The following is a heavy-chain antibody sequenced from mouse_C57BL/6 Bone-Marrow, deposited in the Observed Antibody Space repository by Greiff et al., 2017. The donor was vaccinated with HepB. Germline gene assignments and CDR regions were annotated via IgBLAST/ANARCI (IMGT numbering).Heavy chain of an antibody. J-gene: IGHJ3*01. D-gene: IGHD1-1*01. CDR1: GYTFTSYW. Sequence: QVQLQQPGAELVKPGASVKMSCKASGYTFTSYWITWVKQRPGQGLEWIGDIYPGSGSTNYNEKFKSKATLTVDTSSSTAYMQLSSLTSEDSAVYYCARNSITTVVEGVAYWGQGTLVTVSA. CDR2: IYPGSGST. CDR3: ARNSITTVVEGVAY. V-gene: IGHV1-55*01.